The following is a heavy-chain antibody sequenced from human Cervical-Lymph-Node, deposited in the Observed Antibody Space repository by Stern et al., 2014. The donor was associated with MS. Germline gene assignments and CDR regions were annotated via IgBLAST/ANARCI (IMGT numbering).Heavy chain of an antibody. J-gene: IGHJ2*01. D-gene: IGHD2/OR15-2a*01. CDR1: GGSVSSTNW. V-gene: IGHV4-4*02. CDR2: IYHSGAS. Sequence: QVQLQESGPGLVKPSGTLSLTCAVSGGSVSSTNWWSWVRQSPGKGLEWIGNIYHSGASNYRPSLRSRVSISLDNSKNHLSLHLTSVTAADTAVYYCPRERQQYCNSEGCSYWYFDLWGRGTLVTVSS. CDR3: PRERQQYCNSEGCSYWYFDL.